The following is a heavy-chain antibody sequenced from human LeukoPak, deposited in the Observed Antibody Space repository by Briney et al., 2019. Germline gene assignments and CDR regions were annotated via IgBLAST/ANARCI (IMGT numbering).Heavy chain of an antibody. J-gene: IGHJ4*02. V-gene: IGHV4-31*03. CDR1: GDSINSGGYY. Sequence: SETLSLTCTVSGDSINSGGYYWSWIRQHPGEGLEWIGYIYYSGSPYYNPSLESRISISIDTSKNQFSLKLNSVTAADTAVYYCARGGAFWSAFYRALEYWGLGTQVIVSS. D-gene: IGHD3-3*01. CDR3: ARGGAFWSAFYRALEY. CDR2: IYYSGSP.